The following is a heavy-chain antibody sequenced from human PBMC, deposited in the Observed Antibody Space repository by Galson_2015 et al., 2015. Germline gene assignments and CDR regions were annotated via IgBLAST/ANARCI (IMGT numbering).Heavy chain of an antibody. J-gene: IGHJ4*02. CDR2: ISAYNGNT. Sequence: QSGAEVKKPGASVKVSCKASGYTFTSYGISWVRQAPGQGLEWMGWISAYNGNTNYAQKLQGRVTMTTDTSTSTAYMELRSLRSDDTAVYYCARHPKPIATAGMISGYYFDYWGQGTLVTVSS. CDR1: GYTFTSYG. D-gene: IGHD6-13*01. CDR3: ARHPKPIATAGMISGYYFDY. V-gene: IGHV1-18*01.